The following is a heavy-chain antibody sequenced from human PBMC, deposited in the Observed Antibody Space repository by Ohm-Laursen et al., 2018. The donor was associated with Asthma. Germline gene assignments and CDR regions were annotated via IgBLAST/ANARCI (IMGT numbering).Heavy chain of an antibody. Sequence: SLRLSCAASGFTFSSYGMHWVRQAPGKGLEWVAVISYDGSNKYYADSVKGRFTISRDNSKNTLYLQMNSLRAEDTAVYYCAGTSDYYPLWGQGTMVTVSS. CDR1: GFTFSSYG. CDR3: AGTSDYYPL. CDR2: ISYDGSNK. V-gene: IGHV3-30*03. D-gene: IGHD3-10*01. J-gene: IGHJ3*01.